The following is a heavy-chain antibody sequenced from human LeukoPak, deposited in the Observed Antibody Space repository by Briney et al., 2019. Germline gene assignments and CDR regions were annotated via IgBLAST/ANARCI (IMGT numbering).Heavy chain of an antibody. CDR3: ARGGANIVATIKGFDY. CDR2: IYHSGST. Sequence: PPETLSLTCAVSGGSISSSNWWSWVRQPPGKGLEWIGEIYHSGSTNYNPSLKSRVTISVDKSKNQFSLKLSSVTAADTAVYYCARGGANIVATIKGFDYWGQGTLVTVSS. J-gene: IGHJ4*02. V-gene: IGHV4-4*03. CDR1: GGSISSSNW. D-gene: IGHD5-12*01.